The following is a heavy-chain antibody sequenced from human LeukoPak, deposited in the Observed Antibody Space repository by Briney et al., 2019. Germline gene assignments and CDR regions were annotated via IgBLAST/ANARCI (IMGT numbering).Heavy chain of an antibody. J-gene: IGHJ4*02. V-gene: IGHV3-74*01. CDR3: AKDYGYSSSWYDY. CDR1: RFTFSSYW. CDR2: INSDGRRT. Sequence: GGSLRLSCAASRFTFSSYWMHWVRQAPGKGLVWVSHINSDGRRTTYADSVKGRFTISRDNAKKTLYLQMNSLRPEDTALYYCAKDYGYSSSWYDYWGQGTLVTVSS. D-gene: IGHD6-13*01.